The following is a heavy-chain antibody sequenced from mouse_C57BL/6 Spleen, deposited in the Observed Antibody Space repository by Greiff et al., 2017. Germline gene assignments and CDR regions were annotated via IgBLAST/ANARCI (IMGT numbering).Heavy chain of an antibody. J-gene: IGHJ1*03. CDR1: GYSITSGYD. D-gene: IGHD2-4*01. CDR3: ARYDYDEYFDV. V-gene: IGHV3-1*01. Sequence: VQGVESGPGMVKPSQSLSLTCTVTGYSITSGYDWHWIRHFPGNKLEWMGYISYSGSTNYNPSLKSRISITHDTSKNHFFLKLNSVTTEDTATYYCARYDYDEYFDVWGTGTTVTVSS. CDR2: ISYSGST.